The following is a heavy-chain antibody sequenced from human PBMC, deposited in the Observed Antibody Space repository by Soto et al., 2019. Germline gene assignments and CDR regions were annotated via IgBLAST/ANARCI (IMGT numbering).Heavy chain of an antibody. V-gene: IGHV3-9*01. J-gene: IGHJ4*02. CDR1: GFTFDDYA. D-gene: IGHD2-15*01. CDR2: IRWIRNII. Sequence: EVQLVESGGGLVQPGRSLRLSCAASGFTFDDYAMHWVRRVPGKGLAWVSSIRWIRNIIGYADSVKGRFTISRDNAKNSMYLQMNSLRPEDTALYYCSKGGPDGFCSGGRCYFDYWGQGTLVTVSS. CDR3: SKGGPDGFCSGGRCYFDY.